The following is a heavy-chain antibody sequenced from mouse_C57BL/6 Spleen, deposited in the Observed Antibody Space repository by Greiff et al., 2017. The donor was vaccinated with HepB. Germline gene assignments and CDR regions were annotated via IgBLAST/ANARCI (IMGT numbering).Heavy chain of an antibody. CDR3: ARKGSYHAMDY. Sequence: VMLVESGAELVKPGASVKISCKASGYAFSSYWMNWVKQRPGKGLEWIGQIYPGDGDTNYNGKFKGKATLTADKSSSTAYMQLSSLTSEDSAVYFCARKGSYHAMDYWGQGTSVTVSS. CDR1: GYAFSSYW. V-gene: IGHV1-80*01. CDR2: IYPGDGDT. J-gene: IGHJ4*01.